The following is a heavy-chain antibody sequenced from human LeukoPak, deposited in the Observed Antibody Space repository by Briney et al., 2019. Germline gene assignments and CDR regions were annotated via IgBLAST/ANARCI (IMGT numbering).Heavy chain of an antibody. Sequence: GGSLRLSCAASGFTLSSYWMHWVRQAPGKGLLWVSRIKSDGSSTSYADSVKGRFTISRDNAKNMLSLQMNSLRAEDTAVYYCVRGTGYGVFDIWGKGQWSPSLQ. CDR2: IKSDGSST. J-gene: IGHJ3*02. CDR3: VRGTGYGVFDI. V-gene: IGHV3-74*01. D-gene: IGHD2-8*01. CDR1: GFTLSSYW.